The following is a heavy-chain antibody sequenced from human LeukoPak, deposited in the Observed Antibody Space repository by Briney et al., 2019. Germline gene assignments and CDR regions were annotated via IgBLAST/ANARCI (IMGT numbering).Heavy chain of an antibody. CDR1: GDSISSHY. CDR3: TRVVGTRAGSFYTSPYYYYMDV. CDR2: IHYSGST. Sequence: SQTLSLTSTVSGDSISSHYWGWIRQPPGKGLGWIGGIHYSGSTNYNPSLESRVTMSVDTSKTHFSLKLTSVTAADTAVYFCTRVVGTRAGSFYTSPYYYYMDVWGKGTTVTVSS. D-gene: IGHD3-10*01. V-gene: IGHV4-59*11. J-gene: IGHJ6*03.